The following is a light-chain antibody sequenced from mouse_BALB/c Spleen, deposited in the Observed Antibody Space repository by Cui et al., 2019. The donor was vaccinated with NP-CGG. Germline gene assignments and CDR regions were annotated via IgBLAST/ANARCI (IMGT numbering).Light chain of an antibody. V-gene: IGLV1*01. Sequence: QAVVTPASALTTSPGETVTLTCRSSTGTVTTSNYANWVQEKPDHLFTGLIGGTNNRAPGVPARFSGSLIGDKAALTNTGAQTEDEAIYFCVLWYSNHWVFGGGTKLTVL. J-gene: IGLJ1*01. CDR3: VLWYSNHWV. CDR2: GTN. CDR1: TGTVTTSNY.